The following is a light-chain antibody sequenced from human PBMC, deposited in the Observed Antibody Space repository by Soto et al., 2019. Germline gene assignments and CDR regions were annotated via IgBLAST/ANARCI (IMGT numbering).Light chain of an antibody. V-gene: IGLV1-40*01. CDR2: GHS. Sequence: QSVLTQPPSVSGAPGQRVTISGTGSSSNIGADFDVHWYQHLPGTAPRLLIYGHSNRPSGVPDRFSGSKSGTSASLAITGLQAEDEADYYCQSYDSGLSGYVFGAGTKLTVL. CDR3: QSYDSGLSGYV. CDR1: SSNIGADFD. J-gene: IGLJ1*01.